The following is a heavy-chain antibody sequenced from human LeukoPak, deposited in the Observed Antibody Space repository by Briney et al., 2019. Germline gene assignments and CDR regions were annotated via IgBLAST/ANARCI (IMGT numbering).Heavy chain of an antibody. D-gene: IGHD2-21*01. CDR3: AKDRVGGALEL. CDR2: ISGSGSPI. V-gene: IGHV3-11*04. J-gene: IGHJ4*02. CDR1: GFTFSDYY. Sequence: GGSLRLSCAASGFTFSDYYMTWIRQAPGKGLEWLSYISGSGSPIYHADSVKGRFTISRDNAKNSLYLQMNSLTVEDTALYYCAKDRVGGALELWGQGTLATVSS.